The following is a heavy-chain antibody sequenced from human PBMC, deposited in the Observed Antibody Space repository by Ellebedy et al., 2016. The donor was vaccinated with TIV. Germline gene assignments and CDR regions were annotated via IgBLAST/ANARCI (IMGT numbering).Heavy chain of an antibody. J-gene: IGHJ6*02. V-gene: IGHV1-2*02. CDR3: ARGALRYFDWFSLAMDV. D-gene: IGHD3-9*01. CDR2: INPNSGGT. Sequence: ASVTVSCXASGYTFTGYYMHWVRQAPGQGLEWMGWINPNSGGTNYAQKFQGRVTMTRDTSISTAYMELSRLRSDDTAVYYCARGALRYFDWFSLAMDVWGQGTTVTVSS. CDR1: GYTFTGYY.